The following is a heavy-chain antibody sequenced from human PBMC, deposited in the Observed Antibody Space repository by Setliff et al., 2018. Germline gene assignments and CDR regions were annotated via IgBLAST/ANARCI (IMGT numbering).Heavy chain of an antibody. J-gene: IGHJ4*01. CDR1: GFTFNNAW. D-gene: IGHD4-4*01. V-gene: IGHV3-15*01. CDR2: IKSKTDGGAI. CDR3: ATSTITTYYFDY. Sequence: PGGSLRLSCTASGFTFNNAWMSWVRQAPGKGLEWVGRIKSKTDGGAIAYAAPVEGRFIISRDDSTNTLYLQMNSLNTEDTAVYYCATSTITTYYFDYWGHGTLVTVSS.